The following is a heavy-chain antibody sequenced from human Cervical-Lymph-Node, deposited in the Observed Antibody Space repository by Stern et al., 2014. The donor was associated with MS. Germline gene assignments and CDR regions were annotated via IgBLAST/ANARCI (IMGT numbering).Heavy chain of an antibody. Sequence: MQLVQSGADFVQPGGSLKLSCAASGLTFSGSAMHWVRQASGKGLDGVGRMRSKVNNYATTYAASVKGRFTISRDDSKSTAYLQMNSLKIEDTAVYYCTTGVDYWGQGTLVTVSS. CDR1: GLTFSGSA. J-gene: IGHJ4*02. D-gene: IGHD1-26*01. CDR2: MRSKVNNYAT. V-gene: IGHV3-73*01. CDR3: TTGVDY.